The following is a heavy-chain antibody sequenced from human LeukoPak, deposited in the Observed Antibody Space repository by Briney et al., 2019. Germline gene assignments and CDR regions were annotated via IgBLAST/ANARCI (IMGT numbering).Heavy chain of an antibody. Sequence: ASETLSLTCTVSGGSISGYYWSWIRQPPGKGLEWIGNIYHSGSTNYNPSLKSRVTISVDTSKNQFTLKLSSVTAADTAVYYCARELISAPYYYYYMDVWGKGTTVTVSS. V-gene: IGHV4-59*01. J-gene: IGHJ6*03. CDR2: IYHSGST. D-gene: IGHD6-19*01. CDR3: ARELISAPYYYYYMDV. CDR1: GGSISGYY.